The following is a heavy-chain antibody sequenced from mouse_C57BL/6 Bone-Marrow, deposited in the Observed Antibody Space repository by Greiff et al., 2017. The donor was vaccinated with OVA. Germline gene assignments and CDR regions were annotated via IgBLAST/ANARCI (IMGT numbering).Heavy chain of an antibody. V-gene: IGHV1-15*01. CDR3: TRCRELLRSAWFAY. J-gene: IGHJ3*01. CDR2: IDPETGGT. CDR1: GYTFTDYE. D-gene: IGHD1-1*01. Sequence: VKLMESGAELVRPGASVTLSCKASGYTFTDYEMHWVKQTPVHGLEWIGAIDPETGGTAYNQKFKGKAILTADKSSSTAYMELRSLTSEDSAVYYCTRCRELLRSAWFAYWGQGTLVTVSA.